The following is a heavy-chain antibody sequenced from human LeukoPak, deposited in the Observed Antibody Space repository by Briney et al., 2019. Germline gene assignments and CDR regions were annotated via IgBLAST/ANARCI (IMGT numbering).Heavy chain of an antibody. Sequence: GGSLRLSCAASGFTFSSYGMHWVRQAPGKGLEWVAFIRYDGSNKYYADSVKGRFTIPRDSSKNTLYLQMNSLRAEDTAVYYCAKDDLSVLLWFGDIWGQGTMVTVSS. CDR2: IRYDGSNK. J-gene: IGHJ3*02. CDR3: AKDDLSVLLWFGDI. D-gene: IGHD3-10*01. V-gene: IGHV3-30*02. CDR1: GFTFSSYG.